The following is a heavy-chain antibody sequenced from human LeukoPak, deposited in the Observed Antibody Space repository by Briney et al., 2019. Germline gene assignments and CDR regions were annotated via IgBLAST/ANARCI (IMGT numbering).Heavy chain of an antibody. V-gene: IGHV4-39*07. CDR3: ARVRYNWNYGLSLDYMDV. D-gene: IGHD1-7*01. J-gene: IGHJ6*03. CDR1: GGSINSNTYY. CDR2: TYYTGST. Sequence: SETLSLTCTVSGGSINSNTYYWGWIRQPPGKGLEWIGSTYYTGSTHYNPSLKSRVTISVDTSKNQFSLKLSSVTAADTAVYYCARVRYNWNYGLSLDYMDVWGKGTTVTVSS.